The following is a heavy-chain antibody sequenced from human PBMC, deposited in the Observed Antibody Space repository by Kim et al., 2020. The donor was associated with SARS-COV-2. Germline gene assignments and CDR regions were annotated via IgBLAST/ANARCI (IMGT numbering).Heavy chain of an antibody. CDR2: IDPTDSYT. J-gene: IGHJ4*02. CDR3: ARQHSRVWDFDS. Sequence: GESLKISCEASRHTFSNFWIAWVRLMPGKGLQWMGRIDPTDSYTNYSPSFRGHVTISVDESISTAYLQWTSLKATDTAMYFCARQHSRVWDFDSWGQGTLVTVSS. CDR1: RHTFSNFW. D-gene: IGHD6-19*01. V-gene: IGHV5-10-1*01.